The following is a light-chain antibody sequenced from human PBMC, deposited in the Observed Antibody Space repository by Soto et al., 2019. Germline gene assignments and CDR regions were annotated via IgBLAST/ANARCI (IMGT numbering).Light chain of an antibody. J-gene: IGKJ4*01. V-gene: IGKV3-11*01. Sequence: EILLTQSPATLSLSAGERATLSCRASQSISYYLAWYQQKPGQAPRLLIYDASNRPTGIPVRFSGSGSGTDFTLTISSLEPEDFTVYYCQQHSNWPLTFGGGTKVDIK. CDR2: DAS. CDR1: QSISYY. CDR3: QQHSNWPLT.